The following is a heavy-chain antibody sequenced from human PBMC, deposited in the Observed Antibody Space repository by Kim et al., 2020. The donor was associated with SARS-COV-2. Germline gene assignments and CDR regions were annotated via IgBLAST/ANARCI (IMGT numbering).Heavy chain of an antibody. CDR2: ISWNSVNT. CDR3: AKDLLPRYSDGWYLGGDY. V-gene: IGHV3-9*01. J-gene: IGHJ4*02. D-gene: IGHD6-19*01. CDR1: GFTFDDYG. Sequence: GGSLRLSCAVSGFTFDDYGMHWVRQAPGKGPEWVSGISWNSVNTGYADSVKGRFTISRDNAKSSLYLQMNSLRVEDTALYYCAKDLLPRYSDGWYLGGDYWGQGTLVTVSS.